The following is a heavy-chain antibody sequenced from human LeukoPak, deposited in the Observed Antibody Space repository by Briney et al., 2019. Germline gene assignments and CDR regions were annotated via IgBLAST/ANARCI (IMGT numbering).Heavy chain of an antibody. CDR2: INPNSGAT. J-gene: IGHJ5*02. CDR3: ARGRSNTSWFGWFDP. Sequence: ASVTVSCKASGYTFTGYLIHWVRQAPRQGLEWMGWINPNSGATYYAQKFQGRVTMARDSSISTAYVELSRLKSGDTAVYYCARGRSNTSWFGWFDPWGQGTRVTVSS. CDR1: GYTFTGYL. D-gene: IGHD3-10*01. V-gene: IGHV1-2*02.